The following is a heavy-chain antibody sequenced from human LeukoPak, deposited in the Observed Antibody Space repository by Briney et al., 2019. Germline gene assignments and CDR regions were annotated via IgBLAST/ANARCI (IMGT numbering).Heavy chain of an antibody. CDR1: GYTFTTYY. CDR3: ARDYGGSPFDY. Sequence: ASVKVSCKASGYTFTTYYMHWVRQAPGQGLEWMGIINPSGGSTTYAQNFQGRVTMTRDTSTSAVYMEVSSLRSEDTAVYYCARDYGGSPFDYWGQGTLVTVSS. J-gene: IGHJ4*02. V-gene: IGHV1-46*01. D-gene: IGHD1-26*01. CDR2: INPSGGST.